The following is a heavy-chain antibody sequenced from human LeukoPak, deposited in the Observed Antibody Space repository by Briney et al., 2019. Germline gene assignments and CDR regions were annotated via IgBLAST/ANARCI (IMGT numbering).Heavy chain of an antibody. CDR2: INPSGGGT. J-gene: IGHJ4*02. Sequence: ASVKVSCKASGYTFTSYYMHWVRQAPGQGLEWMGIINPSGGGTSYAQKFQGRVTMTRDTSTSTVYMELSSLRSEDTAVYYCARDPGGRGYFGYWGQGTLVTVSS. V-gene: IGHV1-46*01. CDR3: ARDPGGRGYFGY. CDR1: GYTFTSYY. D-gene: IGHD3-10*01.